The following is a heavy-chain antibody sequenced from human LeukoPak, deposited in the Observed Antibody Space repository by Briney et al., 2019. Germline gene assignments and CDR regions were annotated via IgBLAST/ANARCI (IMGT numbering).Heavy chain of an antibody. CDR3: ARGGGTPPFVDI. CDR2: IYYSGST. CDR1: GGSISSGGYY. V-gene: IGHV4-31*03. D-gene: IGHD1-26*01. J-gene: IGHJ3*02. Sequence: SETLSLTCTVSGGSISSGGYYWSWIRQHPGKGLEWIGYIYYSGSTYYNPSLKSRVTISVDTSKNQFSLKLTSLTAADTAVHYCARGGGTPPFVDIWGQGTMVTVSS.